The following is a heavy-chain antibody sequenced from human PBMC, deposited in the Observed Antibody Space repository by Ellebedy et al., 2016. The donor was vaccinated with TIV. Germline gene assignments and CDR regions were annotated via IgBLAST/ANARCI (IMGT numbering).Heavy chain of an antibody. Sequence: PGGSLRLSCAASGLAFSTHAMNWVRQAPGKGLEWVSRISGSAGGTYHADSVKGRFTVSRDNSKNTLYRQMDSLRAEDTAVYYCVGGGSDWHGYWGQGTLVTVSS. J-gene: IGHJ4*02. V-gene: IGHV3-23*01. D-gene: IGHD6-19*01. CDR2: ISGSAGGT. CDR1: GLAFSTHA. CDR3: VGGGSDWHGY.